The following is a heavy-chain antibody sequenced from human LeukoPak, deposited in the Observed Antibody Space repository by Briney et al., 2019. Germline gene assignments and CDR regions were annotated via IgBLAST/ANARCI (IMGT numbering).Heavy chain of an antibody. Sequence: SVKVSCKASGGTFSSYAISWVRQAPGQGLEWMGGIIPIFGTANYAQKFQGRVTITADESTSTAYMELSSLRSEDTAVYYCARGGRAYCGGDCLFDYWGQGTLVTVSS. CDR3: ARGGRAYCGGDCLFDY. D-gene: IGHD2-21*01. J-gene: IGHJ4*02. CDR2: IIPIFGTA. CDR1: GGTFSSYA. V-gene: IGHV1-69*01.